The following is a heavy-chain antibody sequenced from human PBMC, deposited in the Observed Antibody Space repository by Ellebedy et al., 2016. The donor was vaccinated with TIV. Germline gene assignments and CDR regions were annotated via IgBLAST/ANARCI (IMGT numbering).Heavy chain of an antibody. V-gene: IGHV3-7*01. CDR3: ARRYFDL. CDR2: IKQDGSEK. J-gene: IGHJ2*01. Sequence: GGSLRLXXAASGFTFSNYWMAWVRQAPGKGLEWVANIKQDGSEKYYVDSVKGRFTISRDNAKNSLYLQMNSLRAKDTAVYYCARRYFDLWGRGTLVTVSS. CDR1: GFTFSNYW.